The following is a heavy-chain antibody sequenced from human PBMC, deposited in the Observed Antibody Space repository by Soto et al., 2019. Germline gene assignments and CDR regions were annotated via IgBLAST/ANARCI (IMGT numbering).Heavy chain of an antibody. D-gene: IGHD1-26*01. CDR1: GGSISSGGYY. Sequence: SETLSLTCTVSGGSISSGGYYWSWIRQHPGKGLEWIGYIYYSGTTTNYNPSLKSRVTLSVDTSKNQFSLKLSSVTAADTAVYYCARLGGSYAVPHFDYWGQGTLVTVSS. V-gene: IGHV4-61*08. CDR2: IYYSGTTT. CDR3: ARLGGSYAVPHFDY. J-gene: IGHJ4*02.